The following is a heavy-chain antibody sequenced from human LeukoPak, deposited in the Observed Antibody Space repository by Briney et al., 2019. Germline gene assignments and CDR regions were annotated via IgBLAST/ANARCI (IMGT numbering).Heavy chain of an antibody. J-gene: IGHJ3*02. Sequence: GRSLRLSCAASGFSFADYAMHWVRQAPGKGLEWVSGISRNSGTIVYADSVRGRFTISRDNAKNSLSLQMDSLRPEDTVLYYCVKKGDTFDMWGQGTMVTVSS. CDR1: GFSFADYA. CDR3: VKKGDTFDM. V-gene: IGHV3-9*01. CDR2: ISRNSGTI.